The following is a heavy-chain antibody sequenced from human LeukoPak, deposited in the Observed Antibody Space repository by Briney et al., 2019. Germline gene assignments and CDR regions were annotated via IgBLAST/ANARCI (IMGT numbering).Heavy chain of an antibody. Sequence: ASVKVSCKASGYTFTGYYMHWVRQAPGQGLEWMGWINPNSGGTNYAQKFQGRVTMTRDTSISTAYMELSRLRSDDTAVYHCARDGGRYSSGWLGHDYWGQGTLVTVSS. CDR3: ARDGGRYSSGWLGHDY. J-gene: IGHJ4*02. V-gene: IGHV1-2*02. D-gene: IGHD6-19*01. CDR1: GYTFTGYY. CDR2: INPNSGGT.